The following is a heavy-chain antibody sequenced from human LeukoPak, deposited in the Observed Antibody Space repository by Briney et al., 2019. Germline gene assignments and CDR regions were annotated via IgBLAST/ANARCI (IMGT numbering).Heavy chain of an antibody. CDR3: ATFFRAAAQPY. CDR2: IVPIFGTA. D-gene: IGHD2-2*01. CDR1: GGTFSSYA. V-gene: IGHV1-69*05. J-gene: IGHJ4*02. Sequence: GASVKVSCKASGGTFSSYAISWVRQAPGQGLEWMGRIVPIFGTANYAQKFQGRVTITTDESTSTAYMELSSLRSEDTAVYYCATFFRAAAQPYWGQGTLVTVSS.